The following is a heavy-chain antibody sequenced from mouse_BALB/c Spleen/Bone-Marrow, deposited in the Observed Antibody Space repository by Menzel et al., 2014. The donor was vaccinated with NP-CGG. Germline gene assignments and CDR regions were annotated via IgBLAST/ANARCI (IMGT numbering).Heavy chain of an antibody. J-gene: IGHJ1*01. CDR2: IRNKAKGYTT. V-gene: IGHV7-3*02. CDR1: GFTFTDYY. Sequence: EVQLQESGGGLVQPGGSLRLSCAPSGFTFTDYYMSWVRQPPGKALEWLGFIRNKAKGYTTDYSASVKGRFTISRDNSQSISYLQMNTLRAEDSATYYCARDENVGIYWYFDVWGAGTTVTVSS. CDR3: ARDENVGIYWYFDV.